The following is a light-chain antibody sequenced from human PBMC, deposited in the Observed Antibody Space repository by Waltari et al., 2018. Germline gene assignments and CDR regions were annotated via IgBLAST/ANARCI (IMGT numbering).Light chain of an antibody. CDR1: SPRLFY. J-gene: IGLJ2*01. Sequence: SSELTQDPAVSVSLGQTVGITCQGDSPRLFYVSWFHQKPGQAPALVIYGKNNRPSGIPDRFSASTSGSTASLTITGAQAEDEADYYCHSRDSSGDVIIGGGTKLTVV. V-gene: IGLV3-19*01. CDR3: HSRDSSGDVI. CDR2: GKN.